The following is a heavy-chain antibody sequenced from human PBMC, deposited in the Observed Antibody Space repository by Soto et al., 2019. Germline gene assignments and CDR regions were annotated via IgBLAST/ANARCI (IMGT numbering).Heavy chain of an antibody. CDR3: ASQASPYYYYGMDV. CDR1: GGSISSSSYY. CDR2: IYYSGST. Sequence: SETLSLTCTVSGGSISSSSYYWGWIRQPPGKGLEWIGSIYYSGSTCYNPSLKSRVTISVDTSKNQFSLKLSSVTAADTAVYYCASQASPYYYYGMDVWGQGTTVTVSS. J-gene: IGHJ6*02. V-gene: IGHV4-39*01.